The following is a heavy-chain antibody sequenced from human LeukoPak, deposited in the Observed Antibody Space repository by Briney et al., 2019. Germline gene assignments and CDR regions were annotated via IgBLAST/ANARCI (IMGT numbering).Heavy chain of an antibody. CDR2: IWYDGSNK. CDR3: ARSSGSGYRLGY. Sequence: GGSLRLSCAASGFTFSNYGMHWVRQAPGKGLEWVAVIWYDGSNKYYADSVKGRFTISRDNSKNTLYLQMNSLRAEDTAVYYCARSSGSGYRLGYWGQGTLVTVSS. D-gene: IGHD3-22*01. J-gene: IGHJ4*02. CDR1: GFTFSNYG. V-gene: IGHV3-33*01.